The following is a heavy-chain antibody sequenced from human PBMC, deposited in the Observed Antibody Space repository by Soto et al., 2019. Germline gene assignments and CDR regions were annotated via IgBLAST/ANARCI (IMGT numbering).Heavy chain of an antibody. CDR2: IKQDGSEK. CDR1: GFTFSSYW. D-gene: IGHD2-2*01. CDR3: ARDPNIVLVPAALRSYYYYYGMDV. J-gene: IGHJ6*02. Sequence: EVQLVESGGGLVQPGGSLRLSCAASGFTFSSYWMSWVRQAPGKWLEWVANIKQDGSEKYYVDSVKGRFTISRDNAKNSLYLQMNSLRAEDTAVYYCARDPNIVLVPAALRSYYYYYGMDVWGQGTTVTVSS. V-gene: IGHV3-7*01.